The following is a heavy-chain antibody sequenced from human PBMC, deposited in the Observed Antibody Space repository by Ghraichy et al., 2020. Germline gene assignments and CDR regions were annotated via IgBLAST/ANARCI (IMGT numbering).Heavy chain of an antibody. CDR3: ARAPHYDSLTGLLGYYYYGMHV. J-gene: IGHJ6*02. Sequence: SETLSLTCAVYGGSFSGYYWSWIRQPPGKGLEWIGEINHSGSTNYNPSLKSRVTISVDTSKNQFSLKLSSVTAADTAVYYCARAPHYDSLTGLLGYYYYGMHVWGQGTTVTVSS. D-gene: IGHD3-9*01. V-gene: IGHV4-34*01. CDR1: GGSFSGYY. CDR2: INHSGST.